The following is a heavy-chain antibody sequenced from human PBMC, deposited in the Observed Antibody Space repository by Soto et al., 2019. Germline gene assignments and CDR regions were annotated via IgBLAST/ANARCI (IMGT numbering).Heavy chain of an antibody. CDR2: INHSGST. V-gene: IGHV4-34*01. D-gene: IGHD3-10*01. J-gene: IGHJ4*02. Sequence: SETLSLTCAVYGGSFSGYYWSWIRQPPGKGLEWIGEINHSGSTNYNPSLKSRVTISVDTSKNQFSLKLSSVTAADTAVYYCARESRGVLLWFGERDYWGQGTLVTVSS. CDR1: GGSFSGYY. CDR3: ARESRGVLLWFGERDY.